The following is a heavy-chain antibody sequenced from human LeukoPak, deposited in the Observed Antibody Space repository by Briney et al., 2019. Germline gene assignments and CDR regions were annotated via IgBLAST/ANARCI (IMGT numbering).Heavy chain of an antibody. J-gene: IGHJ4*02. V-gene: IGHV3-21*01. CDR3: ARVGPGCYCSGGSCYSDY. CDR2: ISSSSSYI. D-gene: IGHD2-15*01. Sequence: GSLRLSCAASGFTFSSYSMNWVRQAPGKGLEWVSSISSSSSYIYYADSVKGRFTISRDNAKNSLYLQVNSLRAEDTAVYYCARVGPGCYCSGGSCYSDYWGQGTLVTVSS. CDR1: GFTFSSYS.